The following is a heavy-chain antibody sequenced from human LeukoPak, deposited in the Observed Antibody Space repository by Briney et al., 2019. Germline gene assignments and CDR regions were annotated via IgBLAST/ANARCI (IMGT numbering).Heavy chain of an antibody. V-gene: IGHV3-30*02. CDR3: ARDKSYSKQFDS. CDR2: IRYDGSNK. Sequence: GGSLRLSCAASGFTFSSYGMHWVRQAPGKGLEWVAFIRYDGSNKYYADSVKGRFTISRDNSKNTLYLQMNSLRAEDTAVYYCARDKSYSKQFDSWGQGTLVTVSS. CDR1: GFTFSSYG. D-gene: IGHD4-11*01. J-gene: IGHJ4*02.